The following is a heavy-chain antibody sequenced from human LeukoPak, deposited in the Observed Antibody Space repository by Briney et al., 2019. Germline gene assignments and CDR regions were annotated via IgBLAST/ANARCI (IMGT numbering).Heavy chain of an antibody. J-gene: IGHJ4*02. Sequence: GRSLRLSCAASAFTFTDYAMHWVRQAPGKGLEWVAVISYDGTNKYYADSVKGRFTISRDDSKNTLYLQMNSLRVDDSAVYYCARGPNYGDRVDYFDYWGQGTLVTVSS. CDR3: ARGPNYGDRVDYFDY. D-gene: IGHD4-17*01. CDR1: AFTFTDYA. V-gene: IGHV3-30*07. CDR2: ISYDGTNK.